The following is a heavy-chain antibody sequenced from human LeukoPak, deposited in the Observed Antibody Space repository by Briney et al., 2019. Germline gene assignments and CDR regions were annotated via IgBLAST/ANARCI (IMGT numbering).Heavy chain of an antibody. CDR3: ARGGMGANSQEYFYYGMDV. CDR1: GFSFSTYT. V-gene: IGHV3-21*01. D-gene: IGHD1-14*01. CDR2: ISRTSSYI. Sequence: GGSLRLSCAAAGFSFSTYTMNWVRQTPGKRLEWMASISRTSSYIYYADSVKGRFTLSRDNGKNSLYLQMNSLRAEDAAVYYCARGGMGANSQEYFYYGMDVWGQGTTVTVSS. J-gene: IGHJ6*02.